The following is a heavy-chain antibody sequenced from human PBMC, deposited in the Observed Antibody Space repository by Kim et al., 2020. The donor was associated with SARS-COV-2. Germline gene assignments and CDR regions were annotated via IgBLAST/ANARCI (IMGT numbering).Heavy chain of an antibody. J-gene: IGHJ4*02. D-gene: IGHD3-16*01. Sequence: YADSVKARFTIARDNSKNTLYLQMNSLRVEDTAVYFCARDRGGTGAVFDYWGQGTLVTVSS. V-gene: IGHV3-53*01. CDR3: ARDRGGTGAVFDY.